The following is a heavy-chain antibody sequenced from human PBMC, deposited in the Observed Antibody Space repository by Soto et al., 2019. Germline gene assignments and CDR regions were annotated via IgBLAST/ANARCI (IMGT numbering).Heavy chain of an antibody. V-gene: IGHV3-7*03. J-gene: IGHJ6*02. Sequence: GGSLRLSCAASGFTFSSYWMSWVRQAPGKGLEWVANIKQDGSEKYYVDSVKGRFTISRDNAKNSLYLQMNSLRAEDTAVYYCARDLIAAAVYYYYYGMDVWGQGTTVTVSS. D-gene: IGHD6-13*01. CDR2: IKQDGSEK. CDR1: GFTFSSYW. CDR3: ARDLIAAAVYYYYYGMDV.